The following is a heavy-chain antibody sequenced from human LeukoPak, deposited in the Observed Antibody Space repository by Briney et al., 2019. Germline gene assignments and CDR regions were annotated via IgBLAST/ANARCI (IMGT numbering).Heavy chain of an antibody. CDR1: GYTFSTYY. V-gene: IGHV1-46*01. CDR2: INPSAGST. J-gene: IGHJ4*02. Sequence: ASVKVSCKASGYTFSTYYMHWVRQATGQGLEWMGIINPSAGSTTYAQKFQGRVTMTRDMSTSTVYMELSSLRSEDTAVYYCARDSKYGDNTYWGQGTLVTVSS. CDR3: ARDSKYGDNTY. D-gene: IGHD4-23*01.